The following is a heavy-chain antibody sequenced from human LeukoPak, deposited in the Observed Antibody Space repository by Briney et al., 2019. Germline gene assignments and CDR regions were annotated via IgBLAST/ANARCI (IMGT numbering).Heavy chain of an antibody. J-gene: IGHJ5*02. CDR2: IYPGDSDT. V-gene: IGHV5-51*01. CDR3: ARHYSSSWYGSWFDP. Sequence: GEPLKISCKGSGYSFTSYWIGWVRQMPGKGLEWMGIIYPGDSDTRYSPSFQGQVTISADKSISTAYLQWSSLKAPDTAMYYCARHYSSSWYGSWFDPWGQGTLVTVSS. CDR1: GYSFTSYW. D-gene: IGHD6-13*01.